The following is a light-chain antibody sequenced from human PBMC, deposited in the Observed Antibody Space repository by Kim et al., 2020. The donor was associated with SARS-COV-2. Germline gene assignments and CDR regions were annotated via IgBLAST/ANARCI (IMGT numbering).Light chain of an antibody. CDR3: AAWDDNLSVVV. J-gene: IGLJ2*01. Sequence: GQRVTIPGSGSLSNMGSHYHYWYQHLPGTAPKVLIQRNDQRPSGVPERMSGFKSGTSASLAISGLRSEDEADCSCAAWDDNLSVVVFGGGTQLTVL. V-gene: IGLV1-47*01. CDR2: RND. CDR1: LSNMGSHY.